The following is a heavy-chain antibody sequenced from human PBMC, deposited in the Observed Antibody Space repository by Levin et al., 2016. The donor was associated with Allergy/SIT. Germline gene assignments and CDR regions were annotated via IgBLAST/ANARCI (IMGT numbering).Heavy chain of an antibody. V-gene: IGHV2-5*02. Sequence: WIRQPPGKALEWLALIYWDDDKRYSPSLKSRLTITKGTSKNQVVLTMTNMDPVDTATYYCAHSQDYGVYGGDFDYWGQGTLVTVSS. CDR3: AHSQDYGVYGGDFDY. J-gene: IGHJ4*02. CDR2: IYWDDDK. D-gene: IGHD4-17*01.